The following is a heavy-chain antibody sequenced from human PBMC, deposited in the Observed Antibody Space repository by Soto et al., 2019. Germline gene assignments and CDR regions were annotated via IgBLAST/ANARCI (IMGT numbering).Heavy chain of an antibody. J-gene: IGHJ4*02. Sequence: GGSLRLSCAVSGFTFSPYSMNWVRQAPGKGLEWISYISSGGDTIYYADSVRGRFTVSRDNTKNSLYLQMDSLRDEDTAVYYCARDRSTIYGVVTPIDYWGQGALVTVSS. V-gene: IGHV3-48*02. CDR3: ARDRSTIYGVVTPIDY. CDR2: ISSGGDTI. CDR1: GFTFSPYS. D-gene: IGHD3-3*01.